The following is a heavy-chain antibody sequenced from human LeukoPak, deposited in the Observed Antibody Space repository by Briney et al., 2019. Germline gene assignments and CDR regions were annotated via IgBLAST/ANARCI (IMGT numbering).Heavy chain of an antibody. V-gene: IGHV3-21*01. CDR3: AGGSGSYYNLLFDY. CDR1: GFTFSSCS. Sequence: GGSLRLSCAASGFTFSSCSMNWVRQAPGKGLEWVSSISSSSSYIYYADSVKGRFTISRDNAKNSLYLQMNSLRAEDTAVYYCAGGSGSYYNLLFDYWGQGTLVTVSS. J-gene: IGHJ4*02. D-gene: IGHD3-10*01. CDR2: ISSSSSYI.